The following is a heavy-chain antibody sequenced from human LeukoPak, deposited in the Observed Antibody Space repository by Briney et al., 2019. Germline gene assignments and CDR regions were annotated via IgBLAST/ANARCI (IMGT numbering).Heavy chain of an antibody. CDR1: GGTFSSYA. CDR3: ARRYSYPDAFDI. V-gene: IGHV1-69*05. D-gene: IGHD5-18*01. Sequence: ASVKVSCKASGGTFSSYAISWVRQAPGQGLEWMGRIIPIFGTANYAQKFQGRVTITTDEYTSTAYMELSSLRSEDTAVYYCARRYSYPDAFDIWGQGTMVTVSS. J-gene: IGHJ3*02. CDR2: IIPIFGTA.